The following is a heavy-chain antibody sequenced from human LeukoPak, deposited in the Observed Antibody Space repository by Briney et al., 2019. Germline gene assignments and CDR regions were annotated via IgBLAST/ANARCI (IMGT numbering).Heavy chain of an antibody. CDR1: GFTRRTFG. V-gene: IGHV3-30*18. Sequence: GGSLRLSCALSGFTRRTFGMHWVRQAPGKGLEWVALISDDGKNKEYEVSVKGRFNISRDESKKTVYLQMDSLRPEDTALYFSAKDVGSGWSPDAFDSWGQGTMVIVSS. D-gene: IGHD6-19*01. CDR2: ISDDGKNK. J-gene: IGHJ3*02. CDR3: AKDVGSGWSPDAFDS.